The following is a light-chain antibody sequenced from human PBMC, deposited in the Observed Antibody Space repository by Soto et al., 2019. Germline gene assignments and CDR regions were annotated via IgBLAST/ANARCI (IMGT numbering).Light chain of an antibody. J-gene: IGKJ1*01. Sequence: DIPMTQSPSTLSASVGDRVTISCRASQTISSWLAWYQQRPGKAPKLLIYDASSLESGVPSRFSGSGSGTEFTLTISSLQPDDFATYYCQQHNSYPWTFGQGTKVELK. CDR2: DAS. V-gene: IGKV1-5*01. CDR3: QQHNSYPWT. CDR1: QTISSW.